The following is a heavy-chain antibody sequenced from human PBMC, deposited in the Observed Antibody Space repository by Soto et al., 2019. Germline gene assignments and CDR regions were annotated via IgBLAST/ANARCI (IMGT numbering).Heavy chain of an antibody. Sequence: SETLSLTCTVSGGSMSPYFWSWIRQSPGKGLEWIGYIYYSGTTNYNPSFKSRVTTLLDTSKNQFSLKPVSLTAADTAFYYCARGRGGTYDAFDIWGPGALVTVSS. CDR2: IYYSGTT. CDR1: GGSMSPYF. V-gene: IGHV4-59*01. D-gene: IGHD1-26*01. J-gene: IGHJ3*02. CDR3: ARGRGGTYDAFDI.